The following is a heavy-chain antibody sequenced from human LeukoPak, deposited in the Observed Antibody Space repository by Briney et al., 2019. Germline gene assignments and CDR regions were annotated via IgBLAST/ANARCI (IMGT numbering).Heavy chain of an antibody. CDR1: GGTFSSYA. Sequence: SSVKVSCKASGGTFSSYAISWVRQAPGQGLEWMGRIIPIFCTANYAQKFQGRVTITTHESTTTAYMELSILNSEDMAVYYCARDGISAYGTVYYRGQGALVT. D-gene: IGHD6-13*01. CDR3: ARDGISAYGTVYY. V-gene: IGHV1-69*05. CDR2: IIPIFCTA. J-gene: IGHJ4*02.